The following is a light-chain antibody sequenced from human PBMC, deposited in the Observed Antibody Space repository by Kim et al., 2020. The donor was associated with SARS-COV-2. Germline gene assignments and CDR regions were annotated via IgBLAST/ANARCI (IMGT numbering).Light chain of an antibody. CDR1: QSVSANY. J-gene: IGKJ2*01. V-gene: IGKV3D-20*01. CDR2: DAS. CDR3: QQYGDSPYT. Sequence: LSPGEMATLSCGASQSVSANYLAWYQHKPGLAPRLLIYDASTRATGIPDRFSGSGSGTDFTFTISRLEPEDFAVYYCQQYGDSPYTFGQGTKLEI.